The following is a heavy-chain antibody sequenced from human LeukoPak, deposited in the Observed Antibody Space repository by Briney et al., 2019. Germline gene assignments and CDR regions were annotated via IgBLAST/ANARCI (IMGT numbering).Heavy chain of an antibody. CDR3: AKDSILLWFGESGVSWFDP. CDR2: ISYDGSNK. D-gene: IGHD3-10*01. V-gene: IGHV3-30*18. Sequence: GRSLRLSCAASGFTFSSYGMHWVRQAPGKGLEWVAVISYDGSNKYYADSVKDRLTISRDNSKNTLYLQMNSLRAVDTAVYYCAKDSILLWFGESGVSWFDPWGQGTLVTVSS. CDR1: GFTFSSYG. J-gene: IGHJ5*02.